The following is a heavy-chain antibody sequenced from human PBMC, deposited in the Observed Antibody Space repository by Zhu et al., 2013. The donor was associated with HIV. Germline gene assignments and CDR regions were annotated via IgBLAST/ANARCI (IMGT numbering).Heavy chain of an antibody. CDR2: IIPILGIA. Sequence: QVQLVQSGAEVKKPGSSVKVSCKASGGTFSSYTISWVRQAPGQGLEWMGRIIPILGIANYAQKFQGRVTITADKSTSTAYMELSSLRSEDTAVYYCARDMIAVAGPTNINYYYYYGMDVWGQGTTVTVSS. J-gene: IGHJ6*02. D-gene: IGHD6-19*01. CDR3: ARDMIAVAGPTNINYYYYYGMDV. V-gene: IGHV1-69*08. CDR1: GGTFSSYT.